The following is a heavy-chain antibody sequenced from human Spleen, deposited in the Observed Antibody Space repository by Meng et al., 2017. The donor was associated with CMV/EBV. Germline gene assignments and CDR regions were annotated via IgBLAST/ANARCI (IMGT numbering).Heavy chain of an antibody. CDR1: GFSFNSFG. CDR3: ARVDTAYDFPFDY. V-gene: IGHV3-30*03. D-gene: IGHD5-12*01. Sequence: GESLKISCAASGFSFNSFGFHWVRQAPGKGLEWVAVISYDGKNKYYIDSVKGRFTISRDNSKNTLYLQMNTLRPEDTAVYYCARVDTAYDFPFDYWGQGTLVTVSS. CDR2: ISYDGKNK. J-gene: IGHJ4*02.